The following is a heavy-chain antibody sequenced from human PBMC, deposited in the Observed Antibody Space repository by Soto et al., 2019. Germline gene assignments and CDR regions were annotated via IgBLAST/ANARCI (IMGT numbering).Heavy chain of an antibody. CDR1: GFTFSDYY. CDR3: ARGRGASAGYFVF. V-gene: IGHV3-11*05. Sequence: QVQLVESGGGLVKPGGSLRLSCAVSGFTFSDYYMTWLRQAPGKGLEWVSYISSSTSHTNYADSVKGRFTISRDNAKNALFLQMNILIAEDTVVYYCARGRGASAGYFVFWGQGTLVTVAA. CDR2: ISSSTSHT. D-gene: IGHD6-13*01. J-gene: IGHJ4*02.